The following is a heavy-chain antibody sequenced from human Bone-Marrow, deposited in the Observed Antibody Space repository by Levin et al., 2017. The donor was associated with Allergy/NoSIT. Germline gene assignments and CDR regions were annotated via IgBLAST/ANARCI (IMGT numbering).Heavy chain of an antibody. Sequence: PSETLSLTCSVSGGSISSTNDYWGWIRQSPGKGLEWIATIFYRGSTYYNPSLESRVTITADTSKNQFSLRLSSVTAADTAVYYCAGYSSNWNKYFQHWGQGTLVTVSS. V-gene: IGHV4-39*01. J-gene: IGHJ1*01. CDR3: AGYSSNWNKYFQH. D-gene: IGHD6-13*01. CDR2: IFYRGST. CDR1: GGSISSTNDY.